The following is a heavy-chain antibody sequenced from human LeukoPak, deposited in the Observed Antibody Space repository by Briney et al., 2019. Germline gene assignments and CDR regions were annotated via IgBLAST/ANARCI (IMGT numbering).Heavy chain of an antibody. CDR3: ARDTSSYPQFDD. CDR2: IGTMGGST. D-gene: IGHD3-16*02. CDR1: GFTFSNFA. Sequence: GGSLRLSCAASGFTFSNFAMSWVRQAPGQGLEWVSTIGTMGGSTTYADSVRGRFTISRDNSKNTLYLQMNSLRVDDTARYYCARDTSSYPQFDDWGQGTLVTVSS. V-gene: IGHV3-23*01. J-gene: IGHJ4*02.